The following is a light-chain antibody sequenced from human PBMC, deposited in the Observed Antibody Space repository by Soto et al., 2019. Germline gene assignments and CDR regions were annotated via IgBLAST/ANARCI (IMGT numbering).Light chain of an antibody. J-gene: IGLJ3*02. Sequence: QSALTQPASVSGSPGQSITISCTGTSSDVGSYNLVSWYQQHPGKAPKLMIYEVSKRPSGVSNRFSGPKSGNTASLTISGLQAEDEADYYCCSYAGSSLWVFGGGTKLTVL. CDR2: EVS. V-gene: IGLV2-23*02. CDR3: CSYAGSSLWV. CDR1: SSDVGSYNL.